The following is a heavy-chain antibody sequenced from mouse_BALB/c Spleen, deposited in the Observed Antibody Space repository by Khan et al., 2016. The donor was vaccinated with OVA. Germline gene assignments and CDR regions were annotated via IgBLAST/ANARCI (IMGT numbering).Heavy chain of an antibody. Sequence: QVQLQQSGAELAKPGASVKMSCKASGYTFTKYWMHWVKQRPGQGLEWIGYINPSTGYTEYNQKFKDKATLTADKSSSTAYMQLSSLTSEDSAVXYCVNHGSSSAWFTYWGQGTLVTVSA. CDR2: INPSTGYT. CDR1: GYTFTKYW. CDR3: VNHGSSSAWFTY. D-gene: IGHD1-1*01. V-gene: IGHV1-7*01. J-gene: IGHJ3*01.